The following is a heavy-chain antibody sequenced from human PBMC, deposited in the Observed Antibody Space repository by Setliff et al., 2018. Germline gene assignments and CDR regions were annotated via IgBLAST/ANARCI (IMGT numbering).Heavy chain of an antibody. Sequence: ASVKVSCKASGYTFTSYYMHWVRQAPGQGLEWMGIINPSGGSTSYAQKFQGRVTMTRDTSTSTVYMELSSLRSEDTAAYYCARDKSPTGVLPQWYFDLWGRGTLVTVSS. J-gene: IGHJ2*01. D-gene: IGHD7-27*01. CDR2: INPSGGST. CDR1: GYTFTSYY. V-gene: IGHV1-46*01. CDR3: ARDKSPTGVLPQWYFDL.